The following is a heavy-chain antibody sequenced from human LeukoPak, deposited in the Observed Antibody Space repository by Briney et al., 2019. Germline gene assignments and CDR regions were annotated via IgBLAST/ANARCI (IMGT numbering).Heavy chain of an antibody. CDR3: AKNRDSSDYPRDFDY. D-gene: IGHD6-19*01. CDR1: RFTFSSYG. Sequence: GGSLRLSCAASRFTFSSYGMHWVRQTPGKGPEWVAFIRHDGSYQQYADSVKGRFTISRDNSKDTVYLQMNSLRTEDTAVYYCAKNRDSSDYPRDFDYWGQGTLVTVSS. V-gene: IGHV3-30*02. J-gene: IGHJ4*02. CDR2: IRHDGSYQ.